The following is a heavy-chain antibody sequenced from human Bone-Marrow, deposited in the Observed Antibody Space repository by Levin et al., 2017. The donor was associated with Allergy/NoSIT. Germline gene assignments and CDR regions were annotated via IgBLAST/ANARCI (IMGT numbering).Heavy chain of an antibody. CDR1: GFTFSSYA. Sequence: HAGGSLRLSCAASGFTFSSYAMHWVRQAPGKGLEWVAVISYDGSNKYYADSVKGRFTISRDNSKNTLYLQMNSLRAEDTAVYYCAREGYTAMETWEGHYYGMDVWGQGTTVTVSS. J-gene: IGHJ6*02. CDR3: AREGYTAMETWEGHYYGMDV. CDR2: ISYDGSNK. D-gene: IGHD5-18*01. V-gene: IGHV3-30-3*01.